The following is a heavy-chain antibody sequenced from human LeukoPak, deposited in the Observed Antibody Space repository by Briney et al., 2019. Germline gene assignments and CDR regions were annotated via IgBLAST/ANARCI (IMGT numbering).Heavy chain of an antibody. Sequence: SGPTLVNPTQTLTLTCTFSGFSLSTSGVGVGWIRQPPGTALKWLALIYWDDDKRYSPSLKSRLTITKDTSKNQVVLTMTNMDPVDTATYYCAESAAAGTVFDYWGEGTLVSVST. CDR3: AESAAAGTVFDY. J-gene: IGHJ4*02. D-gene: IGHD6-13*01. CDR1: GFSLSTSGVG. CDR2: IYWDDDK. V-gene: IGHV2-5*02.